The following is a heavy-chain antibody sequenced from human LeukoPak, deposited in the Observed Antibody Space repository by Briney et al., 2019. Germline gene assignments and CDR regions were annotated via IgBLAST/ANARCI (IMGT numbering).Heavy chain of an antibody. J-gene: IGHJ4*02. D-gene: IGHD6-13*01. Sequence: GGSLRLSCAAYGFTFNDYALHWVRQAPGKGLEWVAVISYDGSNKYYADSVKGRFTISRDNSKNTLYLQMNSLRADDTAVYYCARAPHRAAAALYFDYWGQGTLVTVSS. CDR3: ARAPHRAAAALYFDY. V-gene: IGHV3-30*04. CDR1: GFTFNDYA. CDR2: ISYDGSNK.